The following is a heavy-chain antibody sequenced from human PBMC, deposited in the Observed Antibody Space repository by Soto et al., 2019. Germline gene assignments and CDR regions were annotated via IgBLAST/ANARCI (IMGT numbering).Heavy chain of an antibody. CDR3: ARARRLNSSSPKTYYYYGMDV. Sequence: QLQLQESGPGLVKPSETLSLTCTVSGGSISSSSYYWGWIRQPPGKGLEWIGSIYYSGSTYYNPSLKSRVTISVDTSKNQFSLKLSSVTAADTAVYYCARARRLNSSSPKTYYYYGMDVWGQGTTVTVSS. D-gene: IGHD6-13*01. V-gene: IGHV4-39*01. J-gene: IGHJ6*02. CDR1: GGSISSSSYY. CDR2: IYYSGST.